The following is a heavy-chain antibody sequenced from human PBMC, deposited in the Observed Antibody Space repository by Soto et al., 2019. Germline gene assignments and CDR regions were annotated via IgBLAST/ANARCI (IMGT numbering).Heavy chain of an antibody. V-gene: IGHV4-34*01. Sequence: KTSETLSLTCAVYGGSLSDHYWSWIRQPPGKGLEWIGKINHGGSTNYNPSLKSRVTISVDTSKNQFSLKLSSVTAADTAVYYCAKTIAARGVEDYWGQGTLVTVSS. D-gene: IGHD6-6*01. J-gene: IGHJ4*02. CDR3: AKTIAARGVEDY. CDR1: GGSLSDHY. CDR2: INHGGST.